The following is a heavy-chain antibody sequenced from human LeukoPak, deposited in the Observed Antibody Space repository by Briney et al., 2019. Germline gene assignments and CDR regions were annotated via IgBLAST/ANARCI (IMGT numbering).Heavy chain of an antibody. V-gene: IGHV1-24*01. D-gene: IGHD2-15*01. CDR3: VTVVGAYCSGGSCYYDY. CDR1: GYTLTELS. J-gene: IGHJ4*02. CDR2: FDPEDGET. Sequence: ASVKVSCKVSGYTLTELSMHWVRQAPGKGLEWMGGFDPEDGETIYAQKFQGRVTMTEDTSTDTAYMELSSLRSEDTAVYYCVTVVGAYCSGGSCYYDYWGQGTLVTVSS.